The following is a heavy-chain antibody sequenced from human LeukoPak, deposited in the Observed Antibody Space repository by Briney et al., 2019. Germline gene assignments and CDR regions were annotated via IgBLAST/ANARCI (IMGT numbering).Heavy chain of an antibody. Sequence: SESPSLTCAVYGGSFSGYYWSWIRPPPGKGIEWNGEILHSGNTKYNPSLKSRVTISVDTSKNQFSLNLTSVTAADTAVYYCARFGSSTWYKGAFDIWGQGTMVTVAS. CDR3: ARFGSSTWYKGAFDI. J-gene: IGHJ3*02. CDR2: ILHSGNT. V-gene: IGHV4-34*12. D-gene: IGHD6-13*01. CDR1: GGSFSGYY.